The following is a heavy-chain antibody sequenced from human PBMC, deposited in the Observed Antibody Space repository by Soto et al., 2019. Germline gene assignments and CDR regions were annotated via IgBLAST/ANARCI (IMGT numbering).Heavy chain of an antibody. J-gene: IGHJ6*02. CDR1: GFTFSSYS. CDR3: ARDLWLSHYYYYGMDV. D-gene: IGHD3-22*01. CDR2: ISSSSSTI. V-gene: IGHV3-48*04. Sequence: GGSLRLSCAASGFTFSSYSMNWVRQAPGKGLEWVSYISSSSSTIYYADSVKGRFTISRDNAKNSLYLQMNSLRAEDTAVYYCARDLWLSHYYYYGMDVWGQGTTVTVSS.